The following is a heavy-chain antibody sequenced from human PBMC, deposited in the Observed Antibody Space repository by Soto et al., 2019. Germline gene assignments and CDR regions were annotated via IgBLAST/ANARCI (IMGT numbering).Heavy chain of an antibody. CDR3: TRWNGYADY. CDR1: GFRYSTYG. CDR2: VSGGSGTT. V-gene: IGHV3-23*01. Sequence: EVQLLESGGGLVQPGGSLRLSCAVSGFRYSTYGVTWVRQAPGKGLEWVSGVSGGSGTTHYKDSVRGRFTVTGDNSKNTVYLEMNSLRLEATAVYYCTRWNGYADYWGQGTLVTVSS. D-gene: IGHD1-1*01. J-gene: IGHJ4*02.